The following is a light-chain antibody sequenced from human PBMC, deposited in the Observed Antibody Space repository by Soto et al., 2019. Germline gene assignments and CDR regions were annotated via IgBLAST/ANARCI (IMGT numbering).Light chain of an antibody. CDR3: QQAYSAPWT. V-gene: IGKV1-39*01. J-gene: IGKJ1*01. Sequence: DIQVTQSPSSLSASVGDRVTITCRASQSISNYLNWFQQKPMKAPKLLIYAASSLQGGVSSRFSGSGSGTDFTLTITTLQPEDFATYYCQQAYSAPWTFGQGTRVKIK. CDR1: QSISNY. CDR2: AAS.